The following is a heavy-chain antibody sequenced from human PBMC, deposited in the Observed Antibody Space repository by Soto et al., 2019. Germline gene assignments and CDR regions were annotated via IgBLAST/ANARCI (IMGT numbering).Heavy chain of an antibody. CDR3: VRDGGQTVVDY. D-gene: IGHD3-16*01. J-gene: IGHJ4*02. CDR1: GYTFSTDG. V-gene: IGHV1-18*01. CDR2: ISGYNGNT. Sequence: QVQLVQSGTEVKKPGASVKVSCKASGYTFSTDGISWLRQAPGQGLEWMGWISGYNGNTKYAQKFQGRVTMTTDTSTSTAYMELRSLTSDDTAVYYCVRDGGQTVVDYWGQGTLVTVSS.